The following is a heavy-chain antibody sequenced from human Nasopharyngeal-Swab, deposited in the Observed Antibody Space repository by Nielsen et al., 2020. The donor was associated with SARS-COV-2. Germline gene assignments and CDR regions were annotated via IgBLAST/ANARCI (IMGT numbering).Heavy chain of an antibody. CDR2: IIPIFGTA. V-gene: IGHV1-69*06. D-gene: IGHD3-10*01. J-gene: IGHJ6*03. CDR3: AREGRGSGYYYYMDV. Sequence: WVRQAPGQGLEWMGGIIPIFGTANYAQKFQGRVTITADKSTSTAYMELSSLRSEDTAVYYCAREGRGSGYYYYMDVWGKGTTVTVSS.